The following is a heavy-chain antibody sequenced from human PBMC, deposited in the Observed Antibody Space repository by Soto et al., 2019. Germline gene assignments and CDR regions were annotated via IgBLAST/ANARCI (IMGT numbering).Heavy chain of an antibody. J-gene: IGHJ6*02. CDR2: ISSSGSTI. Sequence: EVQLVESGGGLVQPGGSLRLSCAASGFTFSSYEKNWVRQAPGKGLEWVSYISSSGSTIYYADSVKGRFTISRDNAKNSLYLQMNSLRAEDTAVYYCARVDYDFWSGRPYYYGMDVWGQGTTVTVSS. D-gene: IGHD3-3*01. CDR1: GFTFSSYE. V-gene: IGHV3-48*03. CDR3: ARVDYDFWSGRPYYYGMDV.